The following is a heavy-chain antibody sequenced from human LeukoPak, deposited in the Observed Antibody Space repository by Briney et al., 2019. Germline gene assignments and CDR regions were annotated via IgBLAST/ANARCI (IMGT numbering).Heavy chain of an antibody. V-gene: IGHV4-59*08. D-gene: IGHD3-9*01. J-gene: IGHJ4*02. CDR1: GGSINGYY. CDR3: ARHILTAGSNE. Sequence: SETLSLTCTVSGGSINGYYCSWIRQPPGKGLEWIGHIYDSGTRYNPSLKSRVTISVDTSKTQISLKLSSMTAADTAVYYCARHILTAGSNEWGQGTLVPVSS. CDR2: IYDSGT.